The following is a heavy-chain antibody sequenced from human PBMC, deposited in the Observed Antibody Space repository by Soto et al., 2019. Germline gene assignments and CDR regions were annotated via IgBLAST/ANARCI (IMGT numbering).Heavy chain of an antibody. Sequence: GGSLRLSCAASGISFSNAWMNWVRQAPGKGLEWVGRIKSKADGGTADFAAPVRNRFTILRDDSKNALYLEMNSLKTEDTALYYRCTGQFDWFSIDDWGQGTVVTVSS. D-gene: IGHD3-9*01. CDR3: CTGQFDWFSIDD. CDR1: GISFSNAW. J-gene: IGHJ4*02. CDR2: IKSKADGGTA. V-gene: IGHV3-15*07.